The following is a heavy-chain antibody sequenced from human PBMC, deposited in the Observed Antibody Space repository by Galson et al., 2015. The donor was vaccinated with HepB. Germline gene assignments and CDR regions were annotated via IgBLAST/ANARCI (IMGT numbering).Heavy chain of an antibody. Sequence: SLRLSCAASGFTFSSYGMHWVRQAPGKGLEWVAVISYDGSNKYYADSVKGRFTISRDNSKNTLYLQMNSLRAEDTAVYYCVSGRGSYSSMFDYWGQGTLVTVSS. CDR1: GFTFSSYG. CDR3: VSGRGSYSSMFDY. CDR2: ISYDGSNK. J-gene: IGHJ4*02. V-gene: IGHV3-30*03. D-gene: IGHD1-26*01.